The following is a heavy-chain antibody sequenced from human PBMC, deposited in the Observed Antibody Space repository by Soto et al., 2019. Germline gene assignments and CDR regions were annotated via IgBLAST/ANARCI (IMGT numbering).Heavy chain of an antibody. V-gene: IGHV1-3*01. CDR3: ARGHLAVVPVASWFYYMDV. CDR1: GYTFTNYA. J-gene: IGHJ6*03. CDR2: INAGNGNT. Sequence: ASVKVSCKPSGYTFTNYAVHWVRQAPGQRLEWMGWINAGNGNTRFSQNLQGRVTITRDTSARTVYMELSSLRSEDTAVYYCARGHLAVVPVASWFYYMDVWGKGTTVTVSS. D-gene: IGHD2-2*01.